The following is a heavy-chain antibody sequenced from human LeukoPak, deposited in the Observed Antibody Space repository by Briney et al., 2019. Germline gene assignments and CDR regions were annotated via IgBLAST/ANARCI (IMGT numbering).Heavy chain of an antibody. D-gene: IGHD4-23*01. CDR2: ISSSGSTI. V-gene: IGHV3-48*03. CDR1: GFTFRSYE. Sequence: GGSLRLSCAASGFTFRSYEMNWVRQAPGKGLEWVSYISSSGSTIYYADSVKGRFTISRDNAKNSLFLQRNSLRAEDTALYYCARFGYGGKVDYWGQGTLVTVSS. CDR3: ARFGYGGKVDY. J-gene: IGHJ4*02.